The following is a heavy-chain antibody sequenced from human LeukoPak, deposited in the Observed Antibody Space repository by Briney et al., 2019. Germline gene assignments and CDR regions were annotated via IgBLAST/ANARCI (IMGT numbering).Heavy chain of an antibody. CDR2: IRYDGGKE. J-gene: IGHJ5*02. CDR1: GFTFSSYG. D-gene: IGHD6-13*01. CDR3: APSEEKQQLDP. V-gene: IGHV3-33*01. Sequence: GRSLGLSCAASGFTFSSYGMHWVRQAPGQGLEWVALIRYDGGKEYYADSVKGRFTISRDNSKNTLYLQMNSLRAEDTAVYYCAPSEEKQQLDPWGQGTLVTVSS.